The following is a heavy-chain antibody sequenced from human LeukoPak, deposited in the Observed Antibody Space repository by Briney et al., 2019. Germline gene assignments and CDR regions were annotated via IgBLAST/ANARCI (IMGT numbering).Heavy chain of an antibody. CDR1: GYSFPNFC. CDR3: ARLRDLARWYFDL. J-gene: IGHJ2*01. V-gene: IGHV5-51*01. CDR2: IYPGYSDT. Sequence: GESLKISCLGSGYSFPNFCIAWVRQMPGKGLEWMGIIYPGYSDTRYSPSFQGQVTISVDKPISTAYLQWRSLKASDAAIYYCARLRDLARWYFDLWGRGTLVIVSS.